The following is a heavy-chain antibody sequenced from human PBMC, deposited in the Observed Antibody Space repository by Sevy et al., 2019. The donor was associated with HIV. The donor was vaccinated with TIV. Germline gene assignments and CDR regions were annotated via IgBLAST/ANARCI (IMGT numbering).Heavy chain of an antibody. Sequence: GGSLRLSCAASGFTFRSYGMHWVSQAPGKGLEWVAFIRYDGSTKYYADSVKGRFTISRDNSKNTLYLQMNSLRGDDTSLYYCAKGLGMVQGALLSDDIWGQGTMVTVSS. V-gene: IGHV3-30*02. CDR2: IRYDGSTK. J-gene: IGHJ3*02. D-gene: IGHD3-10*01. CDR1: GFTFRSYG. CDR3: AKGLGMVQGALLSDDI.